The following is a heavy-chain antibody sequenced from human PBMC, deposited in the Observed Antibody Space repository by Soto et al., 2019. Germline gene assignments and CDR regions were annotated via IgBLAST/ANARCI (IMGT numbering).Heavy chain of an antibody. Sequence: EVQLVETGGGLIQPGGSLRLSCAASGFTVSSNYMSWVRQAPGKGLEWVSVIYSGGSTYYADSAKGRFTISRDNSKNTLYLQMNSLRAEDTAVYYCAAADYGDYGYFDYWGQGTLVTVSS. D-gene: IGHD4-17*01. CDR1: GFTVSSNY. CDR3: AAADYGDYGYFDY. V-gene: IGHV3-53*02. CDR2: IYSGGST. J-gene: IGHJ4*02.